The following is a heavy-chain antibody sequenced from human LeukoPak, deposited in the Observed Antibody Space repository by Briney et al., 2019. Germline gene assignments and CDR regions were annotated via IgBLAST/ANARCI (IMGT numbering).Heavy chain of an antibody. J-gene: IGHJ4*02. D-gene: IGHD5-18*01. CDR3: ARHEDTALVDY. CDR1: GYSFTSYW. CDR2: IYPDDSDT. V-gene: IGHV5-51*01. Sequence: GESLKISCKGSGYSFTSYWIGWVRQMPGKGLEWMGIIYPDDSDTRYSPSFQGQVTISADKSIDTAYLQWSSLKASDSAMYYCARHEDTALVDYWGQGTLVTVSS.